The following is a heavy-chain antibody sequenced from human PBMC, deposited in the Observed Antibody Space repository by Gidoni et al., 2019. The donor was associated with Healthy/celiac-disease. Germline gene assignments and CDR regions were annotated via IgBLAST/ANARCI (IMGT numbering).Heavy chain of an antibody. CDR3: AKAMVLLWFGDQNGDFDY. CDR1: GFTFSSYA. CDR2: ISGSGGST. J-gene: IGHJ4*02. Sequence: EVQLLESGGGLVQPGGSLRLSCAASGFTFSSYAMSWVRQAPGKGLEWVSAISGSGGSTYYADSVKGRFTISRDNSKNTLYLQMNSLRAEDTAVYYCAKAMVLLWFGDQNGDFDYWGQGTLVTVSS. V-gene: IGHV3-23*01. D-gene: IGHD3-10*01.